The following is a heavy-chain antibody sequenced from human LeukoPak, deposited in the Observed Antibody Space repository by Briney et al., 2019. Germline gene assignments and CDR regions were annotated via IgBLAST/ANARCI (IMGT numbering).Heavy chain of an antibody. J-gene: IGHJ6*03. CDR1: GFTFSSNE. Sequence: GGSLRLSCAASGFTFSSNEMSWVRRAPGKGLEWVSSISGGSTYYADSRKGRFTISRDNSKNTLHLQMNSLRTEDTAVYYCARDRGYYYYMDVWGKGTTVTVSS. V-gene: IGHV3-38-3*01. CDR2: ISGGST. CDR3: ARDRGYYYYMDV.